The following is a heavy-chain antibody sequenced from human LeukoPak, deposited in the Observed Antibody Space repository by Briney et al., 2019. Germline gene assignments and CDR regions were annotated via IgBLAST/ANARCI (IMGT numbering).Heavy chain of an antibody. J-gene: IGHJ5*02. CDR2: IDIPGNT. V-gene: IGHV3-13*01. Sequence: GGSLRLSCAASGFTLSNYDVHWVRQATGKGLEWVSGIDIPGNTYYPDSVKGRFTMSRESAKNSLYLQMNSLRAGDTAVYYCARAVAGTHWFDPWGQGTLVIVSS. D-gene: IGHD6-19*01. CDR1: GFTLSNYD. CDR3: ARAVAGTHWFDP.